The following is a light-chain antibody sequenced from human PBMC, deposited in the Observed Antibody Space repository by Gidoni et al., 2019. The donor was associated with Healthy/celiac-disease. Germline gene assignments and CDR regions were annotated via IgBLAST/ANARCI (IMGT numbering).Light chain of an antibody. CDR3: QQSYSTIT. J-gene: IGKJ5*01. V-gene: IGKV1-39*01. CDR2: AAS. Sequence: DIQMTQSPSSLSASVGDRVTITCRASQSISSYLNWYQQKPGKAPKLLIYAASSLQSGVPSRFSGSGSGTDFTLTISSLQPEDFATYSCQQSYSTITFGQGTRLEIK. CDR1: QSISSY.